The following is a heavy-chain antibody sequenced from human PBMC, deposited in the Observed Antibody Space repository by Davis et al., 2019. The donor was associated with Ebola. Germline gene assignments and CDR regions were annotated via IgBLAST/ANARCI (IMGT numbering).Heavy chain of an antibody. CDR2: ISSSGSTI. CDR3: ARDGTIFGVVHYGMDV. V-gene: IGHV3-48*03. CDR1: GFTLSSYE. Sequence: GESPKISCAASGFTLSSYEMNRVRQAPGKGLEWVSYISSSGSTIYYADSVMGRFTISRGNAKNSLYLQMNSLRAEDKAVYYCARDGTIFGVVHYGMDVWGQGTTVTVSS. J-gene: IGHJ6*02. D-gene: IGHD3-3*01.